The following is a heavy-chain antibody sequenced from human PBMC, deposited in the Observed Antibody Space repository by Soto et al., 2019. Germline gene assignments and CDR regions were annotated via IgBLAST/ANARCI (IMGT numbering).Heavy chain of an antibody. Sequence: GGSLRLSCAASGFTFSSYAMHWVRQAPGKGLEWVAVISYDGSNKYYEDSVKGRFTISRDNSKNTLYLQMNSLRAEDTAVYYCARDSNWDDAFDIWGQGTMVTVSS. V-gene: IGHV3-30*04. CDR2: ISYDGSNK. J-gene: IGHJ3*02. CDR3: ARDSNWDDAFDI. CDR1: GFTFSSYA. D-gene: IGHD1-1*01.